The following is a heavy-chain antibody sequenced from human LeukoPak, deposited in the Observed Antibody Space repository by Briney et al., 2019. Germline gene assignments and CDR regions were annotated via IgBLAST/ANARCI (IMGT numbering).Heavy chain of an antibody. CDR3: ARGYYYYYYYMDV. V-gene: IGHV4-61*02. CDR2: IYTSGST. J-gene: IGHJ6*03. CDR1: GGSISSGSYY. Sequence: PSEILSLTCTVSGGSISSGSYYWSWIRQPAGKGLEWIGRIYTSGSTNYNPSLKSRVTISVDTSKNQFSLKLSSVTAADTAVYYCARGYYYYYYYMDVWGKGTTVTVSS.